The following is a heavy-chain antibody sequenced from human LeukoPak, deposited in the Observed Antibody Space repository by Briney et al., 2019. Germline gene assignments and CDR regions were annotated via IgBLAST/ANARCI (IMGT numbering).Heavy chain of an antibody. Sequence: SETLSLTCAVSGGSFSGYYWSWTRQPPGKGLEWIGEINHSGSTNYNPSLKSRFTISVDKSKNQFSLKLSTVTAADTAVYYCARVDVYRPDRAFDYWGQGTLVTVSS. CDR1: GGSFSGYY. V-gene: IGHV4-34*01. J-gene: IGHJ4*02. CDR3: ARVDVYRPDRAFDY. D-gene: IGHD1-14*01. CDR2: INHSGST.